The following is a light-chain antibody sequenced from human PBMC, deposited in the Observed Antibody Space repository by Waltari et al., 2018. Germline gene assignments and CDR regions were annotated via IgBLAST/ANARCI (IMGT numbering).Light chain of an antibody. CDR2: RAS. CDR1: QSIRGS. V-gene: IGKV1-39*01. Sequence: DIQMTQSPSPLSASVGDIVTISCRASQSIRGSLKWYQQKPGKAPNLLIYRASNLNTGVPSRFSGSGSGTEFSLTISSLQPEDFAVYFCQQSFNAPWTFGQGTTVEMK. J-gene: IGKJ1*01. CDR3: QQSFNAPWT.